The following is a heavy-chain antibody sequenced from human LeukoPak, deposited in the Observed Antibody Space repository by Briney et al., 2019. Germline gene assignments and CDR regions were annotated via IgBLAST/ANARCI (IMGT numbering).Heavy chain of an antibody. J-gene: IGHJ4*02. CDR2: IYHSGST. CDR1: GYSISSDNY. D-gene: IGHD3-22*01. Sequence: SETLSLTCAVSGYSISSDNYWVWIRQPPGQGLEWTGGIYHSGSTYYNPSLKSRVTMSVDTSKNQFSLKLSSVTAAGTAVYYCARAPRDSSSSNYMRRFDYWGQGTLVTVSS. CDR3: ARAPRDSSSSNYMRRFDY. V-gene: IGHV4-38-2*01.